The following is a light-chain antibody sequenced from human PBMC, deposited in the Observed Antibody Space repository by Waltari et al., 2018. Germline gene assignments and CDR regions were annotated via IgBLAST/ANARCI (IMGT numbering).Light chain of an antibody. Sequence: DIQMTQSPSSLSASVVDRVTITSRASQSISTWLAWFQLKPGKAPKLLIYKASNLESGVPSRFSGSGSGTEFTLTIGSLLPEDFASYYCQQYSSDSHSFGQGTRLEI. CDR1: QSISTW. CDR3: QQYSSDSHS. CDR2: KAS. V-gene: IGKV1-5*03. J-gene: IGKJ2*01.